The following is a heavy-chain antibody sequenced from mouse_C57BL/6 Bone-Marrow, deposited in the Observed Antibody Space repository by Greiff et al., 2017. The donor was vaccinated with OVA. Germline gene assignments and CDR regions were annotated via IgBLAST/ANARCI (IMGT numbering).Heavy chain of an antibody. CDR3: TLITTVVATPYWYFDV. CDR1: GFNIKDYY. CDR2: IDPEDGDT. Sequence: EVKLQESGAELVRPGASVKLSCTASGFNIKDYYMHWVKQRPEQGLEWIGRIDPEDGDTEYAPKFQGKATMTADTSSNTAYLQLSSLTSEDTAVYYCTLITTVVATPYWYFDVWGTGTTVTVSS. V-gene: IGHV14-1*01. J-gene: IGHJ1*03. D-gene: IGHD1-1*01.